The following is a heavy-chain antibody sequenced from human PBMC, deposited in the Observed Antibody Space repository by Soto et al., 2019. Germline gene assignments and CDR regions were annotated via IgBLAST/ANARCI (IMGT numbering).Heavy chain of an antibody. Sequence: ASVKVSCKASGGTFSSYAISWVRQAPGQGLEWMGGIIPIFGTANYAQKFQGRVTITADESTSTAYMELSSLRSEDTAVYYCARDRSIFGVVIANYYFDYWGQGTLVTVSS. CDR3: ARDRSIFGVVIANYYFDY. D-gene: IGHD3-3*01. CDR2: IIPIFGTA. V-gene: IGHV1-69*13. CDR1: GGTFSSYA. J-gene: IGHJ4*02.